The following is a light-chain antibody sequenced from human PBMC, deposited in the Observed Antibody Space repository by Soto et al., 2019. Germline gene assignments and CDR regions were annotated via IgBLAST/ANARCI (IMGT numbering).Light chain of an antibody. CDR1: QSISTF. CDR3: QQTYSTPDS. J-gene: IGKJ3*01. V-gene: IGKV1-39*01. CDR2: SAF. Sequence: DIQMTQSPSSLSASVGDRVTITCRASQSISTFLNWYQHKPGKAPNLLIYSAFTLQSGVPSRFSGSGSWTGFTLTISSLHPKDFATYYCQQTYSTPDSFGPGTKVAIK.